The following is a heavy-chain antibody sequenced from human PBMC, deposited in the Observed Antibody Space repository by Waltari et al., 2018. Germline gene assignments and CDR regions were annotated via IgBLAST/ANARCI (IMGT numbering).Heavy chain of an antibody. J-gene: IGHJ4*02. CDR2: IKEDGSKE. V-gene: IGHV3-7*04. Sequence: EVQLVESGGGLVEPGGSLRLSCVASGFSFSNYWMSWVRQAPGKGREGVADIKEDGSKEYYLGSVKGRFTISRDNAKNSVYLQMNSLRPEDTAVYYCARDWEGERPNFDYWGQGTLVTVSS. CDR3: ARDWEGERPNFDY. CDR1: GFSFSNYW. D-gene: IGHD1-26*01.